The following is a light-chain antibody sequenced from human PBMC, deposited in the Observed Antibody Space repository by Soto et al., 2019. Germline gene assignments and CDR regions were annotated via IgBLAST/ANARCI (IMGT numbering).Light chain of an antibody. Sequence: EIVLTQSPATLSLSPGERATLSCRSSQSLSFHLACYQQRPGQAPRLLMYDASNRASGIPSRFSGRGSGTDFTITISILLYEHFAVYYCPPRTNLHSLTFGGGAKVE. J-gene: IGKJ4*01. CDR1: QSLSFH. V-gene: IGKV3-11*01. CDR2: DAS. CDR3: PPRTNLHSLT.